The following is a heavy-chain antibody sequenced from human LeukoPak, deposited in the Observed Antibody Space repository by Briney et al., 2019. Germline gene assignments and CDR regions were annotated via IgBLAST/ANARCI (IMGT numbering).Heavy chain of an antibody. J-gene: IGHJ5*02. CDR1: GYSFTNYW. D-gene: IGHD1-26*01. V-gene: IGHV5-51*01. Sequence: GESLKISCKGSGYSFTNYWIGWVRQMPGKGLEWMGIIYPGDSDTKYSPSFQGQVTISAGKSISTAYLQWDSLRASDTAIYYCARLRKIIVGAISDWFDPWGQGTLVTASS. CDR3: ARLRKIIVGAISDWFDP. CDR2: IYPGDSDT.